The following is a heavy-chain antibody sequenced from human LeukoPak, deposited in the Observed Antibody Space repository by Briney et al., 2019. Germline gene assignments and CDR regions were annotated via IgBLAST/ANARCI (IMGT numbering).Heavy chain of an antibody. CDR1: GFTFSSYA. Sequence: PGRSLRLSCAASGFTFSSYAMSWVRQAPGKGLEWVSAISGSGGSTYYADSVKGRFTISRDNSKNTLYLQMNSLRAEDTAVYYCAKSNYYDSSGHSRKFDYWGQGTLVTVSS. D-gene: IGHD3-22*01. CDR3: AKSNYYDSSGHSRKFDY. CDR2: ISGSGGST. V-gene: IGHV3-23*01. J-gene: IGHJ4*02.